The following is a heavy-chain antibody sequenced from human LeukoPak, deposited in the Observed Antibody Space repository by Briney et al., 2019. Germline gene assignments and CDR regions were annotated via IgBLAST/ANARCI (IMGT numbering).Heavy chain of an antibody. CDR2: ISSSGNTI. V-gene: IGHV3-11*01. Sequence: PGGSLRLSCAASGFTFSDYYMSWLRQAPGKGLEWVSYISSSGNTIYYADSVEGRFTISRDNAKNSLYLQMNSLRAEDTAVYYCARDGDSSAYSTEWGQGTLVTVSS. D-gene: IGHD3-22*01. CDR3: ARDGDSSAYSTE. J-gene: IGHJ4*02. CDR1: GFTFSDYY.